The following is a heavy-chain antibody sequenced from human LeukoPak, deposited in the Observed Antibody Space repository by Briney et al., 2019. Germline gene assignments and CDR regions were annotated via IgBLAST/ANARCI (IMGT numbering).Heavy chain of an antibody. D-gene: IGHD1-1*01. J-gene: IGHJ3*02. Sequence: GGSLRLSCAASGLTFSRHAMSWVRQAPGKGLEWVAGISSSGGVTYYLDSVKGRFTISRDNTKNTVYLQMNSLRAGDTAVYYCARAGTGTTKMGAFDIWGQGTMVTVSS. CDR1: GLTFSRHA. CDR3: ARAGTGTTKMGAFDI. CDR2: ISSSGGVT. V-gene: IGHV3-23*01.